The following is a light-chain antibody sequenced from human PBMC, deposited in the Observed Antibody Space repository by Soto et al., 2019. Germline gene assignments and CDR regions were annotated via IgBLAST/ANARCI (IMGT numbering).Light chain of an antibody. Sequence: EIVMTQSPATLSVSPGEGATLSCRASQSVSSYLAWYQQKPGQAPRLLIYDASNRATGIPARFSGSGSGTDFTLTISSLEPEDFAVYYCQQRSNWPPFTFGPGTKVDIK. CDR2: DAS. J-gene: IGKJ3*01. V-gene: IGKV3-11*01. CDR1: QSVSSY. CDR3: QQRSNWPPFT.